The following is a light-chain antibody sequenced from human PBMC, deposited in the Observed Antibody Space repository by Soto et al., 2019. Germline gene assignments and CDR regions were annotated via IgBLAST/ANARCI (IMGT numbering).Light chain of an antibody. CDR3: QQSYSTPTWT. CDR2: AAS. CDR1: QSISSY. V-gene: IGKV1-39*01. J-gene: IGKJ1*01. Sequence: EIQKISFPSFPSASVREKETNTFRAIQSISSYLNWYQQKPGKAPKLLIYAASSLQSGVPSRFSGSGSGTDFTLTISSLQPEDFATYYCQQSYSTPTWTFGQGTKVDIK.